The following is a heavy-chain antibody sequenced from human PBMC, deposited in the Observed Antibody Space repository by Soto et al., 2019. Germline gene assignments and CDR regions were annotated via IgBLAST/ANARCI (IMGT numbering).Heavy chain of an antibody. Sequence: GESLKISCKGSGYSFTSYWISWVRQMPGEGLEWMGRIDPSDSYTNYSPSFEGHVTISADKSISTAYLQWSSLKASDTAMYYCATYTRIDGMDVWGQGTTVTVSS. V-gene: IGHV5-10-1*01. CDR2: IDPSDSYT. CDR1: GYSFTSYW. D-gene: IGHD2-15*01. CDR3: ATYTRIDGMDV. J-gene: IGHJ6*02.